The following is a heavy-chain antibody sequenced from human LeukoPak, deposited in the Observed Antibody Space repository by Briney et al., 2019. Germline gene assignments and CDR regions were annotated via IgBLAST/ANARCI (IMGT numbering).Heavy chain of an antibody. CDR1: GFTFSDYY. D-gene: IGHD2-15*01. Sequence: GGSLRLSCAASGFTFSDYYMSWIRQAPGKGLEWVSYISSSGSTIYYADSVKGRFTISRDNSKNTLYLQMNSLRAEDTAVYYCAKGSKGVAARKNGMDVWGQGTTVTVSS. CDR2: ISSSGSTI. V-gene: IGHV3-11*01. J-gene: IGHJ6*02. CDR3: AKGSKGVAARKNGMDV.